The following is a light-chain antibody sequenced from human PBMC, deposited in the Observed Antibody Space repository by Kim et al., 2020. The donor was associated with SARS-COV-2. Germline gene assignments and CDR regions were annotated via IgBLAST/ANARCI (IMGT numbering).Light chain of an antibody. CDR3: QHRSNWPET. J-gene: IGKJ4*01. CDR1: QSLSTY. CDR2: DAS. V-gene: IGKV3-11*01. Sequence: LAPGDRATLSCRASQSLSTYLAWYQQKPGQAPRLLIYDASKRATGIPARFSGSGSGTDFTLTISSLEPEDFAVYYCQHRSNWPETFGGGTKVDIK.